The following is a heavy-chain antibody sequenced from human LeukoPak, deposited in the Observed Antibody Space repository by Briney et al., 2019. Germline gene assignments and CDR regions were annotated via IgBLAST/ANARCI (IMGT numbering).Heavy chain of an antibody. Sequence: GGSLRLSCAASGFTFSSYGMHWVRQAPGKGLEWVAFIRYDGSNKYYADSVKGRFTISRDNSKNTLYLQMNSLRAEDTAVYYCAKAAKGSSSCYYYYYMDVWGKGTTVTVSS. CDR2: IRYDGSNK. J-gene: IGHJ6*03. D-gene: IGHD6-6*01. CDR3: AKAAKGSSSCYYYYYMDV. CDR1: GFTFSSYG. V-gene: IGHV3-30*02.